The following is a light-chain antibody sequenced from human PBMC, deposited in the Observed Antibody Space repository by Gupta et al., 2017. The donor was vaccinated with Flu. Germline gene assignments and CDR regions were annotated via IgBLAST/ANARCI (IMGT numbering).Light chain of an antibody. CDR2: DVN. J-gene: IGLJ1*01. V-gene: IGLV2-23*02. Sequence: ITISCTGAYVNVGSYSLVSWYQQRAGQAPKLILYDVNKRPSGVSGRFSGSKSGDTASLTISGLQAEDEAHYYCCAYAGSDPFDVFGTGTKVTVL. CDR1: YVNVGSYSL. CDR3: CAYAGSDPFDV.